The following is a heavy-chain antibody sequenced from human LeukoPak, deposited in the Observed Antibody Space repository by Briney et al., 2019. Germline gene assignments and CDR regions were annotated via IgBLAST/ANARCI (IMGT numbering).Heavy chain of an antibody. V-gene: IGHV1-2*02. CDR1: GYTFTSYY. Sequence: ASVKVSCKASGYTFTSYYMHWVRQAPGQGLEWMGWINPNSGGTNYAQKFQGRVTMTRDTSISTAYMELSRLRSDDTAVYYCARGGQDIVVEDAFDIWGQGTMVTVSS. CDR3: ARGGQDIVVEDAFDI. CDR2: INPNSGGT. D-gene: IGHD2-15*01. J-gene: IGHJ3*02.